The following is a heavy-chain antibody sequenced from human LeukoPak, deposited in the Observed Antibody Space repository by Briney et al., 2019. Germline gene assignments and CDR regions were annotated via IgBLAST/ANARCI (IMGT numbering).Heavy chain of an antibody. Sequence: GGSLRLSCAASGFTFSNYWMHWVRQVPGKGLVWVSRINDDGSATFYADSVKGRFTISRDNAKNTLFLQMSSLRAEDTAVYFCAREILAPGKTHDYWGQGALVTVSS. CDR1: GFTFSNYW. V-gene: IGHV3-74*01. J-gene: IGHJ4*02. CDR2: INDDGSAT. CDR3: AREILAPGKTHDY.